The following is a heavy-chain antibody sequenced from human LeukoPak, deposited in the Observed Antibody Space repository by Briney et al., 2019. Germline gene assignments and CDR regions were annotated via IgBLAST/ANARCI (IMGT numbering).Heavy chain of an antibody. Sequence: PGRSLRLSCPASGFTFSSYGMHWVRQAPGKGLEWVAVISYDGSNKYYADSVKGRFTISRDNSKNTLYLQMNSLRVEDTAVYYCAKGMCGGDCFDAFDIWGQGTMVTVSS. D-gene: IGHD2-21*02. CDR2: ISYDGSNK. J-gene: IGHJ3*02. CDR1: GFTFSSYG. V-gene: IGHV3-30*18. CDR3: AKGMCGGDCFDAFDI.